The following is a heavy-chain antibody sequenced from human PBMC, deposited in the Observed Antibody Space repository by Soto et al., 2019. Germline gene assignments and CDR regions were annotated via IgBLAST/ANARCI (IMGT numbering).Heavy chain of an antibody. V-gene: IGHV4-39*01. J-gene: IGHJ4*02. CDR1: GESITSNSYF. Sequence: SSESLSLTCSVSGESITSNSYFWAWIRQPPGKGLEWIGSIYYSGTTYYNPSLKSRFTISVDRSKNQFSLKLSSVTAANTALYYCASCLSYDPHFDYCAQSTLFTVSS. CDR2: IYYSGTT. CDR3: ASCLSYDPHFDY. D-gene: IGHD1-26*01.